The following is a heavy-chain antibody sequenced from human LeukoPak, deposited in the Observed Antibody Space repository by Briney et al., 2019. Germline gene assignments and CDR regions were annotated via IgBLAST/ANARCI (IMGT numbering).Heavy chain of an antibody. J-gene: IGHJ4*02. CDR2: IYSGGRT. V-gene: IGHV3-53*01. D-gene: IGHD6-19*01. CDR3: ATSSGWYRFFDY. CDR1: GFTVSSNY. Sequence: GGSLRLSCAASGFTVSSNYMTWVRQAPGKGLEWVSVIYSGGRTYYADSVKGRFTISRDNAKNSLYLQMNSLRAEDTAVYYCATSSGWYRFFDYWGQGTLVTVSS.